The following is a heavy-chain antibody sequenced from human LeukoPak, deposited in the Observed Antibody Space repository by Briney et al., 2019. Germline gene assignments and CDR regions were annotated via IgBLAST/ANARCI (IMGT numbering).Heavy chain of an antibody. CDR3: ARDGIDRGFDY. D-gene: IGHD1-26*01. Sequence: SETLSLTCTVSGGSISSYYWSWIQQPPGKGLEWIGYIYYSGSTNYNPSLKSRVTISVDTSKNQFSLKLSSVTAADTAVYYCARDGIDRGFDYWGQGTLVTVSS. V-gene: IGHV4-59*01. CDR2: IYYSGST. J-gene: IGHJ4*02. CDR1: GGSISSYY.